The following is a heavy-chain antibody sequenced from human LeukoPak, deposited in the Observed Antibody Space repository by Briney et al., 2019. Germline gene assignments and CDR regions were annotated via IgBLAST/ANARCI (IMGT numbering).Heavy chain of an antibody. V-gene: IGHV6-1*01. CDR2: TYYRSKWYN. D-gene: IGHD6-19*01. J-gene: IGHJ5*02. CDR3: ARNRSYSSGRYESFLNWFDP. CDR1: GDSVSSNSAA. Sequence: SQTLSLTCAISGDSVSSNSAAWNWIRQSPSRGLEWLGRTYYRSKWYNDYAVSVKSRITINPDTSKNQFSLQLNSVTPEDTAVYYCARNRSYSSGRYESFLNWFDPWGQGTLVTVSS.